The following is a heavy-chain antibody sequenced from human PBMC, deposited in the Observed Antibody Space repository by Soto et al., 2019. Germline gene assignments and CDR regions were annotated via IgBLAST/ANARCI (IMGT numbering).Heavy chain of an antibody. D-gene: IGHD2-21*01. J-gene: IGHJ4*02. Sequence: QVQLVESGGGVVQPGRSLRLSCAASGFTFSSYAMHWVRQAPGKGLEWVAVISYDGSNKYYADSVKGRFTISRDNSKNTLYLQMNSLRAEDTAVYYCARALLAPTADFDYWGQGTLVTVSS. CDR3: ARALLAPTADFDY. CDR2: ISYDGSNK. CDR1: GFTFSSYA. V-gene: IGHV3-30-3*01.